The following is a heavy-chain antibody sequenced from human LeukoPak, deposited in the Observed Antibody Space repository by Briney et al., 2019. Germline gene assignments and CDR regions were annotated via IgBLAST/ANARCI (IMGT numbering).Heavy chain of an antibody. CDR3: ARDSYSGYDLPADY. V-gene: IGHV1-18*01. J-gene: IGHJ4*02. Sequence: ASVKVSCKASGYTFTSYGISWARQAPGQGLEWMGWISAYNGNTNYAQKLQGRVTMTTDTSTSTAYMELRSLRSDDTAVYYCARDSYSGYDLPADYWGQGTLVTVSS. D-gene: IGHD5-12*01. CDR1: GYTFTSYG. CDR2: ISAYNGNT.